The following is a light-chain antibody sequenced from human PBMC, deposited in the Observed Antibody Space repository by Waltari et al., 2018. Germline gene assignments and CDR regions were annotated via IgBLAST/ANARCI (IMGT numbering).Light chain of an antibody. CDR3: SSYTSSSKGAV. CDR2: EVS. V-gene: IGLV2-14*01. Sequence: QSALTQPASVSGSPGQSITISCTGTSSDVGGYNYVSWYQQHPGKAPKLMIYEVSNRPSGVANRFSGSKSGNTASRTIAGLQAEDEADYYCSSYTSSSKGAVFGGGTQLTVL. J-gene: IGLJ7*01. CDR1: SSDVGGYNY.